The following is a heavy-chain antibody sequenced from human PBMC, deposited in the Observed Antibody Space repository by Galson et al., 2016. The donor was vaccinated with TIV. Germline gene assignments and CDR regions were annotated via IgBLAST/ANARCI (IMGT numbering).Heavy chain of an antibody. CDR3: AKGRGYGYGYPQDYYYGMDV. CDR2: ISSNSVYL. Sequence: SLRLSCAASGFTFHDYGMHWVRQVLGKGLEWVSGISSNSVYLGYADSVKGRFTISRDNAKKSLDLQMNSLRPEDTALYYCAKGRGYGYGYPQDYYYGMDVWGQGTTVTVSS. V-gene: IGHV3-9*01. CDR1: GFTFHDYG. D-gene: IGHD5-18*01. J-gene: IGHJ6*02.